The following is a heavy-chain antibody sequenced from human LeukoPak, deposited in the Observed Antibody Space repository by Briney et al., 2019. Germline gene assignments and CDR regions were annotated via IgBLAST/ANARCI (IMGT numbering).Heavy chain of an antibody. V-gene: IGHV1-69*13. CDR3: ARDLVCSGGSCYSVYYGMDV. D-gene: IGHD2-15*01. CDR2: IIPIFGTA. Sequence: GASVKVSCKASGGTFSSYAISWVRQAPGQGLEWMGGIIPIFGTANYAQKFQGRVTITADESTSTAYMELSSLRSEDTAVYYCARDLVCSGGSCYSVYYGMDVWGQGTTVTVSS. J-gene: IGHJ6*02. CDR1: GGTFSSYA.